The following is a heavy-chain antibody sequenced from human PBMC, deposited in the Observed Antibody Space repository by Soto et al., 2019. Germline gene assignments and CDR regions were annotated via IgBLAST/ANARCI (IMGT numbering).Heavy chain of an antibody. Sequence: SQTLSLTCVISGDSVSRNSAGWNWIRQSPSRGLEWLGRTYYKSTWNNDYALSVKSRITINPDTSKNQFSLHLYSVTPEDTAVYYCTGITWFRGMDVWGQGTPVTVSS. J-gene: IGHJ6*02. CDR3: TGITWFRGMDV. CDR2: TYYKSTWNN. D-gene: IGHD3-10*01. CDR1: GDSVSRNSAG. V-gene: IGHV6-1*01.